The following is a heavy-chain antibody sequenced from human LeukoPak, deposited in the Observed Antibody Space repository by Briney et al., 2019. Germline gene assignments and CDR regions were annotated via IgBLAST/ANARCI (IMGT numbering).Heavy chain of an antibody. V-gene: IGHV3-21*01. D-gene: IGHD3-10*01. CDR3: ARGLLWFGEGFYYMDV. CDR1: GFTFSSYS. J-gene: IGHJ6*03. Sequence: GGSLRLSCAASGFTFSSYSMNWVRQAPGKGLEWVSSISSSSSYIYYADSVKGRFTISRDNAKNSLYLQMNSLRAEDTAVYYCARGLLWFGEGFYYMDVWGKGTTVTVSS. CDR2: ISSSSSYI.